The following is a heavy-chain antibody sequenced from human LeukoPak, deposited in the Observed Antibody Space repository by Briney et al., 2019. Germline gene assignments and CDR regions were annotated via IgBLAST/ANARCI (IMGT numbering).Heavy chain of an antibody. D-gene: IGHD3-22*01. CDR2: IYTSGST. V-gene: IGHV4-4*07. CDR3: ARDRGSSGYYGGWFDP. Sequence: SETLSLTCTDSGGSISSYYWSWIRQPAGKGLEWIGRIYTSGSTNYNPSLKSRVTISVDKSKNQFSLKLSSVTAADTAVYYCARDRGSSGYYGGWFDPWGQGTLVTVSS. J-gene: IGHJ5*02. CDR1: GGSISSYY.